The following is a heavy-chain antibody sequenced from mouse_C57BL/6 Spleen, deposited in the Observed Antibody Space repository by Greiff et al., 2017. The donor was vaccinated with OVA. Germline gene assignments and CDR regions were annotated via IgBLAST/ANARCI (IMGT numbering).Heavy chain of an antibody. CDR2: IDPEDGET. Sequence: EVHLVESGAELVKPGASVKLSCTASGFNIKDYYMHWVKQRTEQGLEWIGRIDPEDGETKYAPKFQGKATITADPSSNTAYLQLSSLTSEDTAVYYCARASITTVVEDYFDYWGQGTTLTVSS. D-gene: IGHD1-1*01. CDR1: GFNIKDYY. CDR3: ARASITTVVEDYFDY. V-gene: IGHV14-2*01. J-gene: IGHJ2*01.